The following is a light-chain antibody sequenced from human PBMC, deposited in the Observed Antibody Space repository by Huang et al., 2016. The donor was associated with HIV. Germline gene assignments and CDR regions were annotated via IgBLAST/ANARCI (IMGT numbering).Light chain of an antibody. V-gene: IGKV1-NL1*01. CDR1: QGISNS. Sequence: DIQMTQSPSSLTASVGDRVTITCRASQGISNSLAWYQQKPGKAPKLLLYAASRLESGVQSRFSGSGSGTDDNLTISSLQPDDFATYYCQQYYSMPRWTFGQGTKVEIK. CDR2: AAS. CDR3: QQYYSMPRWT. J-gene: IGKJ1*01.